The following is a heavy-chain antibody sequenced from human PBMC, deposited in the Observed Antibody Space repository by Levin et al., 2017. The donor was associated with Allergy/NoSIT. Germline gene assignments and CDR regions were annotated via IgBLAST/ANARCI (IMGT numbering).Heavy chain of an antibody. Sequence: SLKISCAASGFTFLDSAVHWVRQRPGKGLEWVSGISWNSGEVHFADFVEGRFTMSRDNAKTTLYLQMNSLRAEDTALYYCTRAAHYHYIWGSSFDYWGQGILVTVSS. V-gene: IGHV3-9*01. D-gene: IGHD3-16*01. CDR3: TRAAHYHYIWGSSFDY. CDR2: ISWNSGEV. J-gene: IGHJ4*02. CDR1: GFTFLDSA.